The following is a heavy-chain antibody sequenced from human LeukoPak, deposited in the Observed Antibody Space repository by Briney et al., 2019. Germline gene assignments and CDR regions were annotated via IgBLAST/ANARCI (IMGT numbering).Heavy chain of an antibody. CDR2: MKQDGNEE. CDR1: GFTFSTYW. Sequence: GGSLRLSCAVSGFTFSTYWMSWVHQAPGKGLEWVANMKQDGNEEYYVDSVKGRFTISRDNAKNSLYLQMNSLRAEDTAVYYCARPYSSGWYGVFNYWGQGTLVTVSS. J-gene: IGHJ4*02. CDR3: ARPYSSGWYGVFNY. V-gene: IGHV3-7*05. D-gene: IGHD6-19*01.